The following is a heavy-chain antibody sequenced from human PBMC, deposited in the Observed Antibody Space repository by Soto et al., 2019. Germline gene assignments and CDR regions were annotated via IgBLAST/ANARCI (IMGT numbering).Heavy chain of an antibody. CDR3: ARESITIFGVVICAFDI. CDR2: ISSSSSTI. V-gene: IGHV3-48*02. CDR1: GFTFSSYS. D-gene: IGHD3-3*01. Sequence: GGSLRLSCAASGFTFSSYSMNWVRQAPGKGLGWVSYISSSSSTIYYADSVKGRFAISRDNAKNSLYLQMNSLRDEDTAVYYCARESITIFGVVICAFDIWGQGTMVTVSS. J-gene: IGHJ3*02.